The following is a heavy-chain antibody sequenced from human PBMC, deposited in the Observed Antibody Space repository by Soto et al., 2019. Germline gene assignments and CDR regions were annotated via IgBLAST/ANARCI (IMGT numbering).Heavy chain of an antibody. V-gene: IGHV1-18*01. CDR1: GYTFTSYG. J-gene: IGHJ6*02. Sequence: ASVKVSCKASGYTFTSYGIRWVRQAPGQGLEWMGWISAYNGNTNYAQKLQGRVTMTTDTSTSTAYMELRSLRSDDTAVYYCARGFTIFGVVIISGNYYYGMDVWGQGTTVTVSS. D-gene: IGHD3-3*01. CDR2: ISAYNGNT. CDR3: ARGFTIFGVVIISGNYYYGMDV.